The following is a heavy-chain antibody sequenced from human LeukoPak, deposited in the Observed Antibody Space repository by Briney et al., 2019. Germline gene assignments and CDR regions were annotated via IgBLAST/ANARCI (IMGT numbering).Heavy chain of an antibody. V-gene: IGHV3-21*01. CDR2: ISSSSSYI. Sequence: AGGSLRLSCAASGFTFSSYSMNWVRQAPGKGLEWVSSISSSSSYIYYADSVKGRFTISRDNAKNSLYLQMNSLRAEDMAVYYCARDKHKIAAAGTSVYYYYYMDVWGKGPRSPSP. D-gene: IGHD6-13*01. CDR3: ARDKHKIAAAGTSVYYYYYMDV. J-gene: IGHJ6*03. CDR1: GFTFSSYS.